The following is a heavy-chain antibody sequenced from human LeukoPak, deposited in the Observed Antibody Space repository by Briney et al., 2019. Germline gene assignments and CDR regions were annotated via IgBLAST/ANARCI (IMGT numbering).Heavy chain of an antibody. Sequence: GGSLRLSCAASGFTFSSYSMNWVRQAPGKGLEWVSYISSSSSTIYYADSVKGRFTISRDNAKNSLYLQMNSLRAEDTAVYYCAFLVVPAAIPKDYWGQGTLVTVS. CDR1: GFTFSSYS. J-gene: IGHJ4*02. CDR2: ISSSSSTI. D-gene: IGHD2-2*01. V-gene: IGHV3-48*01. CDR3: AFLVVPAAIPKDY.